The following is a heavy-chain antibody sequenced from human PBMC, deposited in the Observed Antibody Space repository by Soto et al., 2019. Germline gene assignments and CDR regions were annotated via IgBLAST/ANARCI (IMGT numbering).Heavy chain of an antibody. V-gene: IGHV4-38-2*01. D-gene: IGHD6-13*01. J-gene: IGHJ4*02. CDR3: ATVGTAGTTYDY. CDR2: IYHSGST. CDR1: CYSISSGYY. Sequence: SETLSLTCAVSCYSISSGYYWGWIRQPPGKGLEWIGSIYHSGSTYYNPSLKSRVTISVDTSKNQFSLKLSSVTAADTAVYYCATVGTAGTTYDYWGQGTLVTVSS.